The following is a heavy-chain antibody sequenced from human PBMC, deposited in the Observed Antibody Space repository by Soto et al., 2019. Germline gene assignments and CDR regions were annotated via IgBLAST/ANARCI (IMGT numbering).Heavy chain of an antibody. V-gene: IGHV1-18*01. Sequence: QVQLVQSGAEVKKPGASVKVSCKASGYTFTSYGISWVRQAPGQGLEWMGWISAYNGNTNYAQKLQGRVTMTTDTSTRTAYMELRSLRSDDTAVYYCARASGVIVVVTGGYAFDIWGQGTMVTVSS. CDR3: ARASGVIVVVTGGYAFDI. CDR2: ISAYNGNT. CDR1: GYTFTSYG. J-gene: IGHJ3*02. D-gene: IGHD3-22*01.